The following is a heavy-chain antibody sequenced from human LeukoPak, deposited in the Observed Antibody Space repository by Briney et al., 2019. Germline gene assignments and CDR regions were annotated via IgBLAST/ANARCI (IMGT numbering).Heavy chain of an antibody. D-gene: IGHD5-12*01. CDR2: IHPNTGAT. CDR1: GYTFTDYY. J-gene: IGHJ4*02. Sequence: GASVKVSCKTSGYTFTDYYLHWVRQAPGQGLEWVGWIHPNTGATHYAQKFQGRLTMTRDTSISTVHMELTRLRSDDTAVYYCARDMGRYSGYDYDYWGQGTLVTASS. V-gene: IGHV1-2*02. CDR3: ARDMGRYSGYDYDY.